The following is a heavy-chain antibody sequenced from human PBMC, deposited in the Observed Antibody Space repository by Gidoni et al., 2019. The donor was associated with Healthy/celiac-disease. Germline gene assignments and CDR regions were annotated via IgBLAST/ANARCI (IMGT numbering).Heavy chain of an antibody. Sequence: EVQLVEYGGGLVQPGGALKLSCAASGLTFSGSAMHWVLQACRNGLDWVGRMRSKANSYATSYASSVKGRFTISRDDSKNTAYLQMNSLKTEDTAVYYCQISLRFLEWLSPQHVDVWGKGTTVTVSS. CDR1: GLTFSGSA. D-gene: IGHD3-3*01. CDR3: QISLRFLEWLSPQHVDV. CDR2: MRSKANSYAT. V-gene: IGHV3-73*02. J-gene: IGHJ6*04.